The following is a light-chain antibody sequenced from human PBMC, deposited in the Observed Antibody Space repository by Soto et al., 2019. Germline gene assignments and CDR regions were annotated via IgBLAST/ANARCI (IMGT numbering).Light chain of an antibody. CDR2: SDN. V-gene: IGLV1-44*01. CDR1: SSNIGSNT. J-gene: IGLJ2*01. CDR3: ASWDDSLNCVV. Sequence: QSVLTQPHSASGTPGQRVTISCSGSSSNIGSNTVNWYQQLPGTAPKLLIYSDNQRTSGVPDRFSGSKSGTSASLAISGLHSEDEADYYCASWDDSLNCVVLGGGPKVTVL.